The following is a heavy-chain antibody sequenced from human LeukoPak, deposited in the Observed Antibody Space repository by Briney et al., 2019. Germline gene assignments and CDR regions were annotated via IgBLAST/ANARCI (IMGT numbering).Heavy chain of an antibody. J-gene: IGHJ4*02. CDR3: ARASPGLEPYFDY. CDR2: IYTSGST. CDR1: GGSISSGSYY. Sequence: SETLSLTCTVSGGSISSGSYYWSWIRQPAGKGLEWIGRIYTSGSTNYNPSLKSRVTISVDTSKNQFSLKLSSVTAADTAVYYCARASPGLEPYFDYWGQGTLVTVSS. V-gene: IGHV4-61*02. D-gene: IGHD1-1*01.